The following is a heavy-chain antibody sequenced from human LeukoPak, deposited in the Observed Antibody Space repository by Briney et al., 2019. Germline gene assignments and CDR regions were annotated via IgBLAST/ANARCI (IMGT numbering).Heavy chain of an antibody. Sequence: GGSLRLSCAASGFTFSSYSMNWVRQAPGKGLEWVSSISSSSSYIYYADSVKGRFTISRDNAKNSLYLQMNSLRAEDTAIYYCAHHGGGTIRIAAFDIWGQGTMVTVSS. D-gene: IGHD3-3*01. CDR2: ISSSSSYI. CDR1: GFTFSSYS. J-gene: IGHJ3*02. CDR3: AHHGGGTIRIAAFDI. V-gene: IGHV3-21*04.